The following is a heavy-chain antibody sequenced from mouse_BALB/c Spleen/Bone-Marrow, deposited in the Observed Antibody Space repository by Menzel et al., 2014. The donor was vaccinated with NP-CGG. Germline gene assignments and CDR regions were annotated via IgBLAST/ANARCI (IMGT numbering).Heavy chain of an antibody. V-gene: IGHV5-17*02. CDR2: ISNGSSTI. Sequence: EVQGVESGGGLVQPGGSRKLSCAASGFTFSSFGMHWVRRAPEKGLEWVAYISNGSSTIYYADTVKGRFTISRDNPKNTLFLQMTSLRSEDTAMYYCARKGAMITHYYAMDYWGQGTLVTVSS. CDR3: ARKGAMITHYYAMDY. J-gene: IGHJ4*01. CDR1: GFTFSSFG. D-gene: IGHD2-4*01.